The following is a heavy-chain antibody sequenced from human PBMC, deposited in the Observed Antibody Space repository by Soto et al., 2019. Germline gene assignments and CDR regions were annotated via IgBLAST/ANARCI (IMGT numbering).Heavy chain of an antibody. J-gene: IGHJ6*02. CDR1: GGSISSSSYY. CDR2: IYYSGST. CDR3: ARGADMNGMDV. D-gene: IGHD3-9*01. Sequence: PSETLSLTCTVSGGSISSSSYYWGWIRQPPGKGLEWIGSIYYSGSTYYNPSLKSRVTISVDTSKNQFSLKLSSVTAADTAVYYCARGADMNGMDVWGQGTTVTVSS. V-gene: IGHV4-39*01.